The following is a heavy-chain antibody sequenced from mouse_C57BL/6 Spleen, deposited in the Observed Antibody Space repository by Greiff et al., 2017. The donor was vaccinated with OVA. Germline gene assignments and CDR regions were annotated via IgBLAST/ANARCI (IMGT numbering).Heavy chain of an antibody. J-gene: IGHJ3*01. CDR2: INPNKGGT. Sequence: EVKLVESGPELVKPGASVKISCKASGYTFTDYYMNWVKQSHGKSLEWIGDINPNKGGTSYNQKFKGKATLTVDKSSSTAYMELRSLTSEDSAVYYCARGDGNYPAWFAYWGQGTLVTVSA. V-gene: IGHV1-26*01. D-gene: IGHD2-1*01. CDR3: ARGDGNYPAWFAY. CDR1: GYTFTDYY.